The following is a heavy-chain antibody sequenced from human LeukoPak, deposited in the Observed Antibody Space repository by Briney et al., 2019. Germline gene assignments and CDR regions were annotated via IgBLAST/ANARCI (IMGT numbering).Heavy chain of an antibody. V-gene: IGHV3-23*01. CDR2: ITTSDGNT. CDR3: AKDSWSYNGIYDPFDV. CDR1: GSTFSSYT. D-gene: IGHD2-8*01. Sequence: GGSLRLSCAASGSTFSSYTMSWVRQAPGKGLEWVSTITTSDGNTYYADSVKGRFTVSRDNSKNTLFLQMNSLRAEDTAVYYCAKDSWSYNGIYDPFDVWGRGTMVTISS. J-gene: IGHJ3*01.